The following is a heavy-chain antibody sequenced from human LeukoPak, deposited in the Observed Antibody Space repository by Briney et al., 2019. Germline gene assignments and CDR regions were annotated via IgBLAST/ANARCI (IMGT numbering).Heavy chain of an antibody. CDR3: ARGPYYYDSSGYYFGDY. CDR1: GCTFSSYA. CDR2: IIPIFGTA. J-gene: IGHJ4*02. Sequence: GASVKVSCKASGCTFSSYAISWVRQAPGQGLEWMGGIIPIFGTANYAQKLQGRVTITTDESTSTAYLELSSLRSEDTAVYYCARGPYYYDSSGYYFGDYWGQGTLVTVSS. D-gene: IGHD3-22*01. V-gene: IGHV1-69*05.